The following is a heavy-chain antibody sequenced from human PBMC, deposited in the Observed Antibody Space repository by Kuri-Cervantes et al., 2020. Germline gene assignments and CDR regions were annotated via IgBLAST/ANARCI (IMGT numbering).Heavy chain of an antibody. CDR1: GYTFPGSY. D-gene: IGHD6-19*01. Sequence: ASVKVSCKSSGYTFPGSYVHWVRQAPGQGLEWMGWINPNSGGTKYAQKFQGWVTMTRDTSISTAYMELSRLRSDDTAVYYCARSAAHSSGWFSFWFDPWGQGTLVTVSS. CDR3: ARSAAHSSGWFSFWFDP. CDR2: INPNSGGT. V-gene: IGHV1-2*04. J-gene: IGHJ5*02.